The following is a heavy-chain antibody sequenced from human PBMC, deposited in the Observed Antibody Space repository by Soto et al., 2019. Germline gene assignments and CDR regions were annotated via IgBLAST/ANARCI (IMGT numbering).Heavy chain of an antibody. CDR3: AKDLYNILTGYTELDY. Sequence: PGGSLRLSCAASGFSFSTYGLHWVRQAPGKGLEWVAVISYDGSKKYYADSVKGRFTISRDNSKNTLYLQMSSLRAEDTALYYCAKDLYNILTGYTELDYWGQGTLVTVSS. J-gene: IGHJ4*02. CDR2: ISYDGSKK. D-gene: IGHD3-9*01. CDR1: GFSFSTYG. V-gene: IGHV3-30*18.